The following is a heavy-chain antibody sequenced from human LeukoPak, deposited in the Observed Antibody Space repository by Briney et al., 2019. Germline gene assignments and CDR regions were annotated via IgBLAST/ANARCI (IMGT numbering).Heavy chain of an antibody. D-gene: IGHD5-12*01. V-gene: IGHV3-21*01. CDR2: VSRSSRFI. CDR3: ARVSDAFDYFFDS. CDR1: GFAFSTYS. Sequence: GGSLRLSCAASGFAFSTYSMNWVRQAPGKGLEWVSSVSRSSRFIFYADSVQVRFTISRDDAKDSLFLQMNSLRAEDTAVYYCARVSDAFDYFFDSWGQGTLVTVSS. J-gene: IGHJ4*02.